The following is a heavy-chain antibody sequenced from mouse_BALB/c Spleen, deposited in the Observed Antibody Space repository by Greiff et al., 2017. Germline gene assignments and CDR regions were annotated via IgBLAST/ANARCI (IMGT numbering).Heavy chain of an antibody. CDR1: GFAFSSYD. V-gene: IGHV5-12-1*01. J-gene: IGHJ1*01. Sequence: EVKVVESGGGLVKPGGSLKLSCAASGFAFSSYDMSWVRQTPEKRLEWVAYISSGGGSTYYPDTVKGRFTISRDNAKNTLYLQMSSLKSEDTAMYYCARHPYITTVVAKDWYFDVWGAGTTVTVSS. CDR3: ARHPYITTVVAKDWYFDV. CDR2: ISSGGGST. D-gene: IGHD1-1*01.